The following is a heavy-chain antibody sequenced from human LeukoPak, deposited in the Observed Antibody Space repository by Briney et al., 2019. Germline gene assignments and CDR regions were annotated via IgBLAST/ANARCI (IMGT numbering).Heavy chain of an antibody. CDR1: GFIFTDHW. CDR3: ARAVDVADY. V-gene: IGHV3-7*01. D-gene: IGHD3-16*01. J-gene: IGHJ4*02. Sequence: PGGSLRLSCVASGFIFTDHWMSWVRQAPGKGLDWVANIKEDESAKFYADSVRGRFTISRDNAKNSVYLEMNNLRDEDTAVYYCARAVDVADYWGRGTLVTVSS. CDR2: IKEDESAK.